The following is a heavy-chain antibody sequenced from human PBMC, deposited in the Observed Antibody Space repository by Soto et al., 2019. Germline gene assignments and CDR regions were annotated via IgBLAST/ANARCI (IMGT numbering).Heavy chain of an antibody. CDR2: IYYSGST. Sequence: QVQLQESGPGLVKPSQTLSLTCTVSGGFISSGGYYWSWIRQHPGKGLEWIGYIYYSGSTYYNPSLKSRVTISVDTSKNQFSLKLSSVTAADTAVYYCARGKRLRPNWFDPWGQGTLVTVSS. CDR3: ARGKRLRPNWFDP. CDR1: GGFISSGGYY. D-gene: IGHD6-25*01. V-gene: IGHV4-31*03. J-gene: IGHJ5*02.